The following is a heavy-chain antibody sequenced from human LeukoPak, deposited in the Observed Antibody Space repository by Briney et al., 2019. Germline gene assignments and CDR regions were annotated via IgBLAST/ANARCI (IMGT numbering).Heavy chain of an antibody. D-gene: IGHD5-12*01. V-gene: IGHV3-23*01. J-gene: IGHJ4*02. Sequence: GGTLRLSCAASGFTFSSYGMSWVRQAPGKGLEWVSAISGSGGSTYYADSVKGRFTISRDNAKNTLYLQMNSLRVEDTAVYFCARGGGYRDNSPYYWGQGTLVTVSS. CDR1: GFTFSSYG. CDR3: ARGGGYRDNSPYY. CDR2: ISGSGGST.